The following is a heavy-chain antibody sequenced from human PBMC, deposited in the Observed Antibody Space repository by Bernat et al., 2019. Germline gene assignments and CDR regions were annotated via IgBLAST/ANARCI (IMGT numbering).Heavy chain of an antibody. Sequence: EVQLVESGGALVKPGGSLRVSCAASGFTFSNAWMTWVRQPPGKGLEWVGRIKSKPDGGTTDYGASVEGRFTISRDDSKNTLYLQMNSLKTEDTAVYYCTTHLVPAAGDYWGQRTQVTVSS. V-gene: IGHV3-15*02. CDR3: TTHLVPAAGDY. J-gene: IGHJ4*02. D-gene: IGHD6-13*01. CDR2: IKSKPDGGTT. CDR1: GFTFSNAW.